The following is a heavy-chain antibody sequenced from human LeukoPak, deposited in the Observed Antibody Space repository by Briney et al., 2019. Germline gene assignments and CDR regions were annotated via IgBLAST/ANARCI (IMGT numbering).Heavy chain of an antibody. CDR1: GDSISSSNYY. CDR2: IYYRGSA. J-gene: IGHJ3*02. Sequence: SETLSLTCAVSGDSISSSNYYWGWIRQPPGKGLEWIGSIYYRGSAYYYPSLKSRVSISVDTSKNQFSLKLSSVTAADTAVYYCARVDWSYGYLGAFDIWGQGTMVTVSS. CDR3: ARVDWSYGYLGAFDI. V-gene: IGHV4-39*07. D-gene: IGHD5-18*01.